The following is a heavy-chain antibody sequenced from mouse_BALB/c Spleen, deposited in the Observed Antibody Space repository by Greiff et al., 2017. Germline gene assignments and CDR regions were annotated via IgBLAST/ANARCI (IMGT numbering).Heavy chain of an antibody. CDR2: ILPGSGGT. CDR1: GYTFSSYW. D-gene: IGHD2-1*01. CDR3: ARWNGNYVTFAY. Sequence: QVQLQQSGAELMKPGASVKLSCKATGYTFSSYWIEWVKQRPGHGLEWIGEILPGSGGTNYNEKFKGKATFTADTSSNTANMQLSSLTSEDSAVDYCARWNGNYVTFAYWGQGTLVTVSA. V-gene: IGHV1-9*01. J-gene: IGHJ3*01.